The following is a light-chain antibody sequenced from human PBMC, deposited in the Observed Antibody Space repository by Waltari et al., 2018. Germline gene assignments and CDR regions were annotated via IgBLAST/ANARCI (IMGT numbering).Light chain of an antibody. CDR1: QGISNY. J-gene: IGKJ4*01. CDR2: AAT. V-gene: IGKV1-17*02. CDR3: LQHNSYPLT. Sequence: DIQMTQSPSSLSASVGDTVTITCRASQGISNYLNWFQQKPGKVPKLLIYAATTLQSGVPSRFSGSGSGTEFTFTISNLQPEDFAAYYCLQHNSYPLTFGGGTRVEIK.